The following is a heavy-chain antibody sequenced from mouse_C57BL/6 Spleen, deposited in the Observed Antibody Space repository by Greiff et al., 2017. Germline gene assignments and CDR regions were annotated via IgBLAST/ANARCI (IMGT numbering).Heavy chain of an antibody. Sequence: EVQLQQSGPGMVKPSQSLSLTCTVTGYSITSGYDWHWIRHFPGNKLEWMGYISYSGSTNYNPSLKSRISITHDTSKNHFFLKLNSVTTEDTATYYCARDDGYYVFDYWGQGTTLTVSS. CDR3: ARDDGYYVFDY. CDR2: ISYSGST. D-gene: IGHD2-3*01. V-gene: IGHV3-1*01. CDR1: GYSITSGYD. J-gene: IGHJ2*01.